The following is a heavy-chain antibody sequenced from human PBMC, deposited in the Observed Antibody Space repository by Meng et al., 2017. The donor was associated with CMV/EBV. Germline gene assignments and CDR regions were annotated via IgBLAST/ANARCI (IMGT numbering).Heavy chain of an antibody. CDR1: GFTFNNAW. D-gene: IGHD5-24*01. CDR2: IRSKADGGTI. J-gene: IGHJ4*02. V-gene: IGHV3-15*01. CDR3: TTRRDGCNPH. Sequence: GESLMISCAASGFTFNNAWMNWVRQAPGKGLEWVGRIRSKADGGTIDYAAPVKGRFTISRDDSKDTLYLQMNSLKTEDTAIYYCTTRRDGCNPHWGQGTLVTVSS.